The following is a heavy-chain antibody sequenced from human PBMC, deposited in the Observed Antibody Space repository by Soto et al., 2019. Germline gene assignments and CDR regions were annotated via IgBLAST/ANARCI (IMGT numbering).Heavy chain of an antibody. V-gene: IGHV1-8*01. CDR1: GYTFTSYD. Sequence: ASVKVSCKASGYTFTSYDINWVRQATGQGLEWMGWMNPNSGNTGYAQKFQGRVTMTRNTSISTAYMELSSLRSEDTAVYYCARRAETNGWNGFGADKYYFDFWGQGTLVTVSS. CDR3: ARRAETNGWNGFGADKYYFDF. D-gene: IGHD1-1*01. CDR2: MNPNSGNT. J-gene: IGHJ4*02.